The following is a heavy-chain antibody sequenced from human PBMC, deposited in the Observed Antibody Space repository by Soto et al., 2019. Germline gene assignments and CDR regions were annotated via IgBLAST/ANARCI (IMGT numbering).Heavy chain of an antibody. D-gene: IGHD3-22*01. CDR1: GFTFSSYS. CDR3: ARDPRYYYDSRYFDL. J-gene: IGHJ2*01. CDR2: ISSSSSYI. V-gene: IGHV3-21*01. Sequence: EVQLVESGGGLVKPGGSLRLSCAASGFTFSSYSMNWVRQAPGKGLEWVSSISSSSSYIYYADSVKGRFTISRDNAKNSLYLQMNSLRAEDTAVYYCARDPRYYYDSRYFDLWGRGTLVTVSS.